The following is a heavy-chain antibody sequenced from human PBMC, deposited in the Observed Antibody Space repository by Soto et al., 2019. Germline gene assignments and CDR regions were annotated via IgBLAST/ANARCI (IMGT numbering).Heavy chain of an antibody. CDR2: IKQDGSEK. Sequence: PGGSLRLSCAASGFTFSSYWMSWGRQAPGKGMGWVANIKQDGSEKYYVDSVKGRFTISRDNAKNSLYLQMNSLRAEDTAVYYCARDTTYYDFWSGYYFRYSQGGFDPWGQGTLVTVSS. V-gene: IGHV3-7*03. CDR1: GFTFSSYW. CDR3: ARDTTYYDFWSGYYFRYSQGGFDP. D-gene: IGHD3-3*01. J-gene: IGHJ5*02.